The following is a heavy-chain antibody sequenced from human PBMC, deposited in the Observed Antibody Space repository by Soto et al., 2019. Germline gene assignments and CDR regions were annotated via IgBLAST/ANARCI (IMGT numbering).Heavy chain of an antibody. CDR2: ISGSGGST. CDR1: GFTFSSYA. V-gene: IGHV3-23*01. Sequence: EVQLLESGGGLVQPGGSLRLSCAASGFTFSSYAMSWVRQAPGKGLEWVSAISGSGGSTYYADSVKGRFTISRDNSKNTLYLQMNSLRAEDTAVYYCAKDHCPLYYDIANYYFDYWGQGTLVTVSS. D-gene: IGHD3-9*01. CDR3: AKDHCPLYYDIANYYFDY. J-gene: IGHJ4*02.